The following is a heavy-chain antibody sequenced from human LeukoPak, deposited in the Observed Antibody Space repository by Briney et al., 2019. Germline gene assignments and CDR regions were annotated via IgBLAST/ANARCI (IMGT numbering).Heavy chain of an antibody. CDR1: GYSFTSYW. V-gene: IGHV5-51*01. Sequence: GEFLKISCKGSGYSFTSYWIGWVRQMPGKGLEWMGIIYPGDSDTRYSPSFQGQVTISADKSISTAYLQWSSLKASDTAMYYCARQSIAARPGGGYYFDYWGQGTLVTVSS. J-gene: IGHJ4*02. D-gene: IGHD6-6*01. CDR2: IYPGDSDT. CDR3: ARQSIAARPGGGYYFDY.